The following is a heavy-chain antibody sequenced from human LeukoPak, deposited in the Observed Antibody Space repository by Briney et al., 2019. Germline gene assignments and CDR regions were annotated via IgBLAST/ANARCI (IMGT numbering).Heavy chain of an antibody. CDR2: GST. Sequence: PSETLPLTCTVSGDSVSSSYYWGWVRQPPGKGLEWIGSGSTYYNPSLKSRVTISVDTSRNHFSLKLSSVTAADTAVYYCARTGGYMVWGVQNWFDPWGQGILVTVSS. D-gene: IGHD3-10*01. CDR1: GDSVSSSYY. CDR3: ARTGGYMVWGVQNWFDP. J-gene: IGHJ5*02. V-gene: IGHV4-39*02.